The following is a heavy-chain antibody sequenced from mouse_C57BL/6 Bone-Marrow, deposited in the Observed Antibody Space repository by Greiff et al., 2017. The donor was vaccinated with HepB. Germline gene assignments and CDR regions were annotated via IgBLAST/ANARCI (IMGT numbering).Heavy chain of an antibody. J-gene: IGHJ1*03. CDR3: ARLSGYFYWYFDV. Sequence: DVQLVESGGDLVKPGGSLKLSCAASGFTFSSYGMSWVRQTPDKRLEWVATISSGGSYTYYPDSVKGRFTISRDNAKNTLYLQMSSLKSEDTAMYYCARLSGYFYWYFDVWGTGTPVTVSS. CDR1: GFTFSSYG. V-gene: IGHV5-6*01. D-gene: IGHD1-1*01. CDR2: ISSGGSYT.